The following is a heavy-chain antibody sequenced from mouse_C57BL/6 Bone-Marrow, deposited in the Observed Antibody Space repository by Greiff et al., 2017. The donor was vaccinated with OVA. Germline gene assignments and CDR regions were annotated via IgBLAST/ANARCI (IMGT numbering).Heavy chain of an antibody. Sequence: VQLQQSGPELVKPGASVKISCKASGYSFTDYNMNWVKQSNGKSLEWIGVINPNYGTTSYNQKFKGKATLTVDQSSSTAHRQLNSLTSEDSAVYYGARDVDYGNDVKGAMDYWGQGTSVTVSS. CDR2: INPNYGTT. CDR1: GYSFTDYN. CDR3: ARDVDYGNDVKGAMDY. J-gene: IGHJ4*01. V-gene: IGHV1-39*01. D-gene: IGHD2-2*01.